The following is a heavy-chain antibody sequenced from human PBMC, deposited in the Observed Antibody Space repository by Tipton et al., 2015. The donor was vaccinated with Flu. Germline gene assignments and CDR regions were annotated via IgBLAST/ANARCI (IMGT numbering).Heavy chain of an antibody. Sequence: LRLSCTVSGGSISSSSYYWGWIRQPPGKGLEWIGSIYYSGSTYYNPSLKSRVTISVDTSKNQFSLKLSSVTAADTAVYYCARGPWFGELLPPDYWGQGTLVTVSS. D-gene: IGHD3-10*01. V-gene: IGHV4-39*07. CDR2: IYYSGST. CDR1: GGSISSSSYY. J-gene: IGHJ4*02. CDR3: ARGPWFGELLPPDY.